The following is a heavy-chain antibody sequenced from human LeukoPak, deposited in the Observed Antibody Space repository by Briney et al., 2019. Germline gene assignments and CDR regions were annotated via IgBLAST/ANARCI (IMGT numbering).Heavy chain of an antibody. V-gene: IGHV4-59*01. CDR1: GGSISSYY. J-gene: IGHJ3*02. CDR3: ARAPFYGTNSRGAFEI. CDR2: ISYSGST. D-gene: IGHD4-23*01. Sequence: PSETLSLTCTVSGGSISSYYWTWMRQPPGKGLEWTGYISYSGSTYYNPSLKSRLTISVDTSKNYFSLNLSSVTAADTAVYYCARAPFYGTNSRGAFEIWGQGTMVTVSS.